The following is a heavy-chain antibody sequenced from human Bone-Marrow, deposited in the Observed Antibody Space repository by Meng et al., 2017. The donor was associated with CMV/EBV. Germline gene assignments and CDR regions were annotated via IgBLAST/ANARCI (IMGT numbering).Heavy chain of an antibody. CDR1: GNTLTDLS. V-gene: IGHV1-24*01. J-gene: IGHJ4*02. CDR3: ATGSREYCSSTSCYHVDF. CDR2: FDPEDGET. D-gene: IGHD2-2*01. Sequence: ASVKVSCKVSGNTLTDLSIHWVRQAPGKGLEWMGGFDPEDGETRYAQSFQGRVTMTEDSATETAYMELSSLTSEDTAVYYCATGSREYCSSTSCYHVDFWALGTLVTVSS.